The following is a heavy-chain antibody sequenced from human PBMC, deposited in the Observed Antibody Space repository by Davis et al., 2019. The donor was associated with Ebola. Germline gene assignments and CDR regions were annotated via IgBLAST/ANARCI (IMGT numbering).Heavy chain of an antibody. Sequence: MPSETLSLTCTVSGGSISSSSYYWGWIRQPPGKGLEWIGSIYYSGSTYYNPSLKSRVTISVDTSKNQFSLKLSSVTAADTAVYYCARHEAVAPPFDYWGQGTLVTVSS. D-gene: IGHD6-13*01. CDR1: GGSISSSSYY. CDR3: ARHEAVAPPFDY. V-gene: IGHV4-39*01. J-gene: IGHJ4*02. CDR2: IYYSGST.